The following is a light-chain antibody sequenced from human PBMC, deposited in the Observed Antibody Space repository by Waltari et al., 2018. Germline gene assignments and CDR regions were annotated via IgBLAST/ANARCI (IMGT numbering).Light chain of an antibody. CDR3: VQAVAFPYS. CDR1: QSLLPSDGNTY. V-gene: IGKV2-40*01. Sequence: DIVMTQTPLSLPITPGEPASISCRSSQSLLPSDGNTYLNWFLQKPGQSPQLLIYGGSNRASGVPDRFSGSGSGTDFTLKISKVEAEDVGVYYCVQAVAFPYSFGQGTKVEIK. J-gene: IGKJ2*03. CDR2: GGS.